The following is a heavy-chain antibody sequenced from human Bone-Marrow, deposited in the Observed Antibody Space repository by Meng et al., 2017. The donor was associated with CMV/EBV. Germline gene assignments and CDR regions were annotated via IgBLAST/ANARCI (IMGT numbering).Heavy chain of an antibody. Sequence: ASVNVSCKASGYTFTGYYLHWVRQAPGQGLEWMGWISPNSGGTNYAQTFQGRVIMTSDTSINTAYMDLSRLTSDDTAVYYCARDWPLRGRSDYDVTYYYYYSGMDVWGQGTTVTVSS. CDR2: ISPNSGGT. J-gene: IGHJ6*02. D-gene: IGHD5-12*01. CDR1: GYTFTGYY. V-gene: IGHV1-2*02. CDR3: ARDWPLRGRSDYDVTYYYYYSGMDV.